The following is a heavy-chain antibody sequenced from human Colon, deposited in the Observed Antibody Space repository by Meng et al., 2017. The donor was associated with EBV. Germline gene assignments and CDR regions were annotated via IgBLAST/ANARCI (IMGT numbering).Heavy chain of an antibody. V-gene: IGHV4-30-4*01. J-gene: IGHJ4*02. CDR3: ASFDHIPRRNYFDY. Sequence: QALVYPPQSLPFTSTASVGSMSSGNDYWSWIRQPPGKGLEWIGYIQHSGSAYYNPSLKSRVSISVDTSKSQFSLNLNSMTAADTAVYYCASFDHIPRRNYFDYWGQGTLVTVSS. CDR2: IQHSGSA. CDR1: VGSMSSGNDY. D-gene: IGHD2-21*01.